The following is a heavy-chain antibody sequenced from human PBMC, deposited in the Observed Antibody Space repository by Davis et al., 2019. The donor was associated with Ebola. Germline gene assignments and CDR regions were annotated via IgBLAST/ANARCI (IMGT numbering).Heavy chain of an antibody. V-gene: IGHV3-21*01. CDR1: GFTFSSYS. CDR3: ARGDYVWGSHLPYYFDY. D-gene: IGHD3-16*01. CDR2: ISSSSSYI. Sequence: GGSLRPSCAASGFTFSSYSMNWVRQAPGKGLEWVSSISSSSSYIYYADSVKGRFTISRDNAKNSLYLQMNSLRAEDTAVYYCARGDYVWGSHLPYYFDYWGQGTLVTVSS. J-gene: IGHJ4*02.